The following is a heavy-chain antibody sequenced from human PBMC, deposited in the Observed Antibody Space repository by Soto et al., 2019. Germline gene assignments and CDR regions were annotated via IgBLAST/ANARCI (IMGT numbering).Heavy chain of an antibody. D-gene: IGHD3-9*01. CDR3: ARDILTGFDIGGDYWFDS. J-gene: IGHJ5*01. Sequence: QAQLVQSGAEVKKPGASVKVSCKASGYTFTSYGISWVRQAPGQGLEWMGWISAYNGNTNYAQKLQGRVTMTTDTYTSTDYMGLGSLSSNDTAVYYCARDILTGFDIGGDYWFDSWGQGTLVTVSS. CDR1: GYTFTSYG. CDR2: ISAYNGNT. V-gene: IGHV1-18*01.